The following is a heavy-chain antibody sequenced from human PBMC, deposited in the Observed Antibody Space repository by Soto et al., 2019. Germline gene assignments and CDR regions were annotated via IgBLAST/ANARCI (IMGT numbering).Heavy chain of an antibody. CDR2: VYYNGVT. Sequence: PSETLSLTCDVAGYSISSGYYWNWIRQSPGKGLEWIGCVYYNGVTFYNKSLKSRVTMTVDTSRNHFSLRLTSVTATDTAMYFCARGVTGTLDFWGQGTLVTVPS. CDR3: ARGVTGTLDF. CDR1: GYSISSGYY. J-gene: IGHJ4*02. V-gene: IGHV4-38-2*01. D-gene: IGHD7-27*01.